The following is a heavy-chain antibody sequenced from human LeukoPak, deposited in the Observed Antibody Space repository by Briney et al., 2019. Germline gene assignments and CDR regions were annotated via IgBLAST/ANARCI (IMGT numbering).Heavy chain of an antibody. CDR1: GFTFSDYN. D-gene: IGHD6-6*01. CDR2: ITSGTTYI. V-gene: IGHV3-21*01. CDR3: ARWPYSGSYYFDY. Sequence: GGSLRLSCAASGFTFSDYNMNWVRQSPEKGLEWVSSITSGTTYIYYADSVRGRFTLSRDNAKNSLYLQMNSLRAEDTAVYYCARWPYSGSYYFDYWGQGTLVTISS. J-gene: IGHJ4*02.